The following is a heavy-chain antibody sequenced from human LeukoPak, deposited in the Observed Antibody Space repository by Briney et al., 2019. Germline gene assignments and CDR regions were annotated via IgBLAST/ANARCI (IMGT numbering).Heavy chain of an antibody. CDR1: GFTFTTFH. CDR3: PYSAWDV. D-gene: IGHD5-18*01. CDR2: ITPSGESA. Sequence: SGGSLRLSCAASGFTFTTFHMSWVRQAPGKGLEWVSSITPSGESANYADSVKGRFTISRDNSKNMLYLQMNSLRAEDTVVHYCPYSAWDVWGKGTTVTVSS. J-gene: IGHJ6*04. V-gene: IGHV3-23*01.